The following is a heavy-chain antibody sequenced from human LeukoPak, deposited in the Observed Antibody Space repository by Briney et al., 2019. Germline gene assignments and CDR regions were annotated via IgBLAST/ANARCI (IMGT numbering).Heavy chain of an antibody. D-gene: IGHD4-17*01. CDR2: IWNDGRTT. Sequence: PGGSLRLSCTASGFTFGDYAMSWFRQAPGKGLEWVAFIWNDGRTTYYADSVKGRLTISRDDSKNTLYLQMNSLRAEDTATYHCARETTLRTFDSWGQGTLVTVSS. J-gene: IGHJ4*02. CDR1: GFTFGDYA. V-gene: IGHV3-30*04. CDR3: ARETTLRTFDS.